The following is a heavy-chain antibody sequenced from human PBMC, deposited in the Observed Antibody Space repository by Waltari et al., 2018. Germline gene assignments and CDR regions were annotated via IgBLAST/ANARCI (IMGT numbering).Heavy chain of an antibody. D-gene: IGHD6-19*01. CDR1: GGSFSGYY. V-gene: IGHV4-34*01. J-gene: IGHJ6*02. CDR2: INHSGST. CDR3: ASGLWYSSGWWLPFGMDV. Sequence: QVQLQQWGAGLLKPSETLSLTCAVYGGSFSGYYWSWIRPPPGKGLEWIGEINHSGSTNYTPSLKSRVTISVDTSKNQFSLKLSSVTAADTAVYYCASGLWYSSGWWLPFGMDVWGQGTTVTVSS.